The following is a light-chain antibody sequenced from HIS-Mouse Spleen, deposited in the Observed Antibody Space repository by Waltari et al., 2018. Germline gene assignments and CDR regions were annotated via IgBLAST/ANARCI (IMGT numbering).Light chain of an antibody. CDR1: SRDVGGYHY. J-gene: IGLJ1*01. CDR3: CSYAGSSTYV. V-gene: IGLV2-11*01. Sequence: QSALTQPRSVSGSPGQSVTIPCTGTSRDVGGYHYVPWYQQHPGTAPKLMIYDVSKQPSGVPDRFSGSKSGNTASLTISGLQAEDEADYYCCSYAGSSTYVFGTGTKVTVL. CDR2: DVS.